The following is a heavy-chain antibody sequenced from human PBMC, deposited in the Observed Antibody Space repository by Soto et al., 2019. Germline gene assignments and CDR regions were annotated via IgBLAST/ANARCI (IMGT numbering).Heavy chain of an antibody. Sequence: GGSLRLSCAASGFTFDDYAMHWVRQAPGKGLEWVSSITWNSGNIVYADSVKGRFTISRDNAKNSLYMQMNSLRAEDTALYYCVKDSLPHGAFEIWGQGTMVTVSS. CDR3: VKDSLPHGAFEI. CDR1: GFTFDDYA. CDR2: ITWNSGNI. V-gene: IGHV3-9*01. J-gene: IGHJ3*02.